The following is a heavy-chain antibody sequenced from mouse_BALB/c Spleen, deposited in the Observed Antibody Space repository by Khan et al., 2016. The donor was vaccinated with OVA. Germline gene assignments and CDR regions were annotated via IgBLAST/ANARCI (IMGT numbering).Heavy chain of an antibody. CDR2: INTHSGVP. CDR3: ARGGAAYYRNDGGAMDY. J-gene: IGHJ4*01. Sequence: QIQLVQSGPELKKPGETVRISCKASGYTFTTAGMQWVQKMPGKGLKWIGWINTHSGVPKYAEDFKGRFAFSLETSASTVYLQITNLKNEDTATYVWARGGAAYYRNDGGAMDYWGQGTSVTVSS. D-gene: IGHD2-14*01. CDR1: GYTFTTAG. V-gene: IGHV9-4*02.